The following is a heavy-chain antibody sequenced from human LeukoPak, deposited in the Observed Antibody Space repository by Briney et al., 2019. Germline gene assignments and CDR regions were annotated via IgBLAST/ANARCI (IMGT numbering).Heavy chain of an antibody. V-gene: IGHV4-59*01. CDR1: GGSISSYY. CDR3: AREYYYDSSGYSN. Sequence: SETLSLTCTVSGGSISSYYWSWIRQPPGKGLEWIGYIYYSGSTNYNPSLKSRVTISVDTSKNQFSLKLSSVTAADTAVYYCAREYYYDSSGYSNWGQGTLVTVSS. CDR2: IYYSGST. J-gene: IGHJ4*02. D-gene: IGHD3-22*01.